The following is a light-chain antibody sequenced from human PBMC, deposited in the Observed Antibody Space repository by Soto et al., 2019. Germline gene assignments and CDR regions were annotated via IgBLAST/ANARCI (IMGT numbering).Light chain of an antibody. CDR1: TGAVTSGFY. J-gene: IGLJ3*02. Sequence: QAVVTQEPSLTVSPGGTVTLTCASSTGAVTSGFYPNWFQQKLGQAPRALIYSISNKHSWTPARFSGSLLGGKAALTLTGVQPEDEAEYYCLLYYGGVWVFGGGTKLTVL. CDR3: LLYYGGVWV. CDR2: SIS. V-gene: IGLV7-43*01.